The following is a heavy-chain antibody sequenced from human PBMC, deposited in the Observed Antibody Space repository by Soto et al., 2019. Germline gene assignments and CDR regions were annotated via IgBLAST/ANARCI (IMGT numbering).Heavy chain of an antibody. D-gene: IGHD3-10*01. CDR1: GGAKGSRA. V-gene: IGHV1-69*13. CDR3: ARPTGYGSGSYYAY. Sequence: SVERSWEEFGGAKGSRARRWVGQGPGQGLDWMGGIIPIFGTANSAQKSQGRVTITADESTSTAYMELSSLRSEDTPVYYCARPTGYGSGSYYAYWGQGTLVTVSS. J-gene: IGHJ4*02. CDR2: IIPIFGTA.